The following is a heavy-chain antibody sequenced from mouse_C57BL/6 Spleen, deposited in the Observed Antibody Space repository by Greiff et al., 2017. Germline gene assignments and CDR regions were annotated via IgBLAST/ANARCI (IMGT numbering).Heavy chain of an antibody. CDR1: GYTFTSYW. Sequence: VQLQQPGAELAKPGASVKLSCKASGYTFTSYWMTWVKQRPGQGLEWIGYINPSSGYTKYNQKFKDKATLTADKSSSTAYMQLSSLTYEDSAVYYCARALYYYGSSYDPFGCWGQGTTLTVST. CDR2: INPSSGYT. J-gene: IGHJ2*01. CDR3: ARALYYYGSSYDPFGC. D-gene: IGHD1-1*01. V-gene: IGHV1-7*01.